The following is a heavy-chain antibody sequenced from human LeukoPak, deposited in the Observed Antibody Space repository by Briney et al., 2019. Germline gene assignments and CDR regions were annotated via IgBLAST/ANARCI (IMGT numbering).Heavy chain of an antibody. Sequence: GGSLRLSCAASGFTFTRHWMHWVRQAPGKGLEWVSCIKTDGTNTIYADFVEGRFTISRDNARNTLYLQMGSLRAGDTAVYYCGGSEDGYIDYWGQGTLATVSS. V-gene: IGHV3-74*01. CDR3: GGSEDGYIDY. CDR2: IKTDGTNT. D-gene: IGHD5-24*01. CDR1: GFTFTRHW. J-gene: IGHJ4*02.